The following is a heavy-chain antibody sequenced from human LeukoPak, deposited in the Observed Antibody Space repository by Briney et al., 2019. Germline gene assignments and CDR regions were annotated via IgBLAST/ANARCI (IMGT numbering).Heavy chain of an antibody. CDR1: AFSLNAYN. D-gene: IGHD2-8*01. V-gene: IGHV3-21*04. CDR2: ISYTGTYI. J-gene: IGHJ6*04. CDR3: ATRRCTIAACRASSYRCSDF. Sequence: GGSLRLSCAASAFSLNAYNMNWVRQAPGKGLEWVSSISYTGTYIYYADSVKGRFTISRDNAQNSLYLQTNSLRAEDTAIYYCATRRCTIAACRASSYRCSDFWGKGTTVTVSS.